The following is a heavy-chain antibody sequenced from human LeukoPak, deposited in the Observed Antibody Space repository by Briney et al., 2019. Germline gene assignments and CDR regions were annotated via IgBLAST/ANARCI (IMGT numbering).Heavy chain of an antibody. J-gene: IGHJ2*01. CDR1: GSPLKDYP. CDR2: ISWNSGSI. CDR3: AKGSPNWYFDL. Sequence: GGSLRLSWAAPGSPLKDYPRPGFGKPPGRGLGGVSGISWNSGSIGYADSVKGRFTISRDNAKNSLYLQMNSLRAEDTALYYCAKGSPNWYFDLWGRGTLVTVSS. V-gene: IGHV3-9*01.